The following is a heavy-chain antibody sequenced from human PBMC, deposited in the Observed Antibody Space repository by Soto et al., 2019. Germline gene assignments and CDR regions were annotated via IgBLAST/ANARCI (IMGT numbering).Heavy chain of an antibody. D-gene: IGHD5-12*01. Sequence: QVQLVQSGAEVKKPGSSVKVSCKASGGTFSSYAISWVRQAPGQGLEWMGGIIPIFGTANYAQKFQGRVTITADESTSSAYMELSSLRSEDTALYYFATGTLRSSDDFDIWGQGTMVTVSS. CDR3: ATGTLRSSDDFDI. V-gene: IGHV1-69*01. CDR2: IIPIFGTA. J-gene: IGHJ3*02. CDR1: GGTFSSYA.